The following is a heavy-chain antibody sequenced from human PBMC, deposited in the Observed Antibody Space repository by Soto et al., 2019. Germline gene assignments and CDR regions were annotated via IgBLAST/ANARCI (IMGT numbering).Heavy chain of an antibody. CDR2: IYYSGST. J-gene: IGHJ4*02. CDR3: ARRYAGNFDY. Sequence: QVQLQESGPGLVKPSETLSLTCTVSGGSISSYYWSWIWQPPGKGLEWIGYIYYSGSTNYNPSLKSRVTISVDTSKNQFSLKLSSVTAADTAVYYCARRYAGNFDYWGQGTLVTVSS. D-gene: IGHD2-8*01. CDR1: GGSISSYY. V-gene: IGHV4-59*01.